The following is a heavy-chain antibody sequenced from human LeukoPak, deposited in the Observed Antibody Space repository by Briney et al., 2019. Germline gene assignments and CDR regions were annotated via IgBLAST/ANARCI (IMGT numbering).Heavy chain of an antibody. J-gene: IGHJ3*02. CDR1: GGSISSYY. Sequence: TSETLSLTCTVSGGSISSYYWRWIRQPPGKGLEWIGYIYYSGSTNYNPSLKSRVTISVDTSKNQFSLKLSSVTAADTAVYYCARSYYYDSSGIPGAFDIWGQGTMVTVSS. D-gene: IGHD3-22*01. CDR2: IYYSGST. CDR3: ARSYYYDSSGIPGAFDI. V-gene: IGHV4-59*08.